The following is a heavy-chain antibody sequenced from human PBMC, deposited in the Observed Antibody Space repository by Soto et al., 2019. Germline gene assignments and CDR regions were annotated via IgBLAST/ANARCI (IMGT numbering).Heavy chain of an antibody. Sequence: ASVKVSCKASGYTFTSYGISWVRQAPGQGLEWMGWISAYNGNTNYAQKLQGRVTMTTDTSTSTAYMELRSLRSDDTAVYYCARECPLLVPAAMLPGYYYYYMDVWGKGTTVTVSS. CDR2: ISAYNGNT. D-gene: IGHD2-2*01. CDR1: GYTFTSYG. CDR3: ARECPLLVPAAMLPGYYYYYMDV. J-gene: IGHJ6*03. V-gene: IGHV1-18*01.